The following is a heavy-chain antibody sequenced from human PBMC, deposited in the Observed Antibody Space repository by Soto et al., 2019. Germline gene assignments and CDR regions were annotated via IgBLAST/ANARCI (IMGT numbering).Heavy chain of an antibody. D-gene: IGHD3-10*01. CDR3: ASSSSADHY. CDR2: IYYSGST. V-gene: IGHV4-39*01. Sequence: PSETLSLTCTVSVGSICNSIYYCCWTRQPPGRGLEWFGSIYYSGSTCYNPSLKSRVTISVDTSKNQFSLKLSSVTAADTAVYYCASSSSADHYWGQGTLVTVSS. CDR1: VGSICNSIYY. J-gene: IGHJ4*02.